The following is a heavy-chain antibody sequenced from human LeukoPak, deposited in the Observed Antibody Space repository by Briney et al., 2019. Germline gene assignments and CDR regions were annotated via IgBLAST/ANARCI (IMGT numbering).Heavy chain of an antibody. V-gene: IGHV1-18*01. J-gene: IGHJ4*02. CDR3: ARYHGHKSVDY. D-gene: IGHD2-21*01. CDR1: GYTFSSYG. CDR2: ISAYNGNT. Sequence: ASVKVSCKASGYTFSSYGISWLRQAPGQGLEWMGWISAYNGNTNYAQKFQERVTMTTDTSTSTLYMEVRSLRSDDTAVYYCARYHGHKSVDYWGQGTLVTVSS.